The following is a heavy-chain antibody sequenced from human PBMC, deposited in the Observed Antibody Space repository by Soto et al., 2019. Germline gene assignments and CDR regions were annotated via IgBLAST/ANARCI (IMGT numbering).Heavy chain of an antibody. Sequence: VQLQESGPGLVKPSETLSLTCTVSGGSISSYYWSWIRQPPGKGLEWIGYIYYSGSTNYNPSLKSRVTISVDTSKNQFSLKLGSVTAADTAVYYCARGEDGYNYDYWGQGTLVTVSS. CDR3: ARGEDGYNYDY. J-gene: IGHJ4*02. D-gene: IGHD5-12*01. V-gene: IGHV4-59*01. CDR2: IYYSGST. CDR1: GGSISSYY.